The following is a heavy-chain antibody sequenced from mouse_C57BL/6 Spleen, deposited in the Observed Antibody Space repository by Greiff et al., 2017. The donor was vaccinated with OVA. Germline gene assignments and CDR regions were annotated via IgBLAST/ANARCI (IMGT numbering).Heavy chain of an antibody. CDR1: GYTFTTYP. Sequence: QVQLQQSGAELVKPGAPVKMSCKASGYTFTTYPIEWMKQNHGKSLEWIGNFHPYNDDTKYNEKFKGKATLTVEKSSSTVYLELSRLTSDDSAVYYCAILYDEDYYAMDYWGQGTSVTVSS. CDR3: AILYDEDYYAMDY. CDR2: FHPYNDDT. D-gene: IGHD2-14*01. J-gene: IGHJ4*01. V-gene: IGHV1-47*01.